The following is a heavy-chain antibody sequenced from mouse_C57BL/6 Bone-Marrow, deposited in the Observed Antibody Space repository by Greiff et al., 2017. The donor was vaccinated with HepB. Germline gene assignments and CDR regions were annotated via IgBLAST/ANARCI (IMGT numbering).Heavy chain of an antibody. CDR1: GFTFSDYY. J-gene: IGHJ4*01. D-gene: IGHD6-1*01. V-gene: IGHV5-12*01. CDR2: ISNGGGST. Sequence: EVKLVESGGGLVQPGGSLKLSCAASGFTFSDYYMYWVRQTPEKRLEWVAYISNGGGSTYYPDTVKGRFTISRDNAKNTLYLQMSRLKSEDTAMYYCARHPLTHYYAMDYWGQGTSVTVSS. CDR3: ARHPLTHYYAMDY.